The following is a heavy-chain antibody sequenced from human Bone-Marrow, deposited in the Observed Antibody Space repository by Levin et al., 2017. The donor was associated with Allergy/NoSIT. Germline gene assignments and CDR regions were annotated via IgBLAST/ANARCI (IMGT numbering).Heavy chain of an antibody. D-gene: IGHD6-19*01. CDR1: GGSFSGYY. CDR2: INHSGST. V-gene: IGHV4-34*01. CDR3: ARTSSFTYSSGWYSDY. J-gene: IGHJ4*02. Sequence: SETLSLTCAVYGGSFSGYYWSWIRQPPGKGLEWIGEINHSGSTNYNPSLKSRVTISVDTSKNQFSLKLSSVTAADTAVYYCARTSSFTYSSGWYSDYWGQGTLVTVSS.